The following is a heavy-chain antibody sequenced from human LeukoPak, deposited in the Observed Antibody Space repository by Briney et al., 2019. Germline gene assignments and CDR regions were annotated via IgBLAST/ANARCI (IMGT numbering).Heavy chain of an antibody. CDR3: AKRKSGIAVAGVEYYFDY. V-gene: IGHV3-23*01. J-gene: IGHJ4*02. D-gene: IGHD6-19*01. CDR2: ISGSGGST. CDR1: GFTFNIYP. Sequence: GGSLRLSCVASGFTFNIYPMSWVRQAPGKGLEWVSAISGSGGSTYYADSVKGRFTISRDNSKNTLYLQMNSLRAEDTAVYYCAKRKSGIAVAGVEYYFDYWGQRTLVTVSS.